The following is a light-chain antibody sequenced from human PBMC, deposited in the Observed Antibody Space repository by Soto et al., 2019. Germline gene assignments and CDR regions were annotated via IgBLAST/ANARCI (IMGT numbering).Light chain of an antibody. V-gene: IGLV1-40*01. J-gene: IGLJ1*01. CDR1: SSNIGAGYD. CDR3: QVWDSSSDHFV. CDR2: VNT. Sequence: QSVLTQPPSVSGAPGQRVTISCTGSSSNIGAGYDVHWYQQFPGTAPKLLIYVNTNRPSGVPDRFSGSKSGTSASLAITGLQAEDEADYYCQVWDSSSDHFVFGTGTKLTVL.